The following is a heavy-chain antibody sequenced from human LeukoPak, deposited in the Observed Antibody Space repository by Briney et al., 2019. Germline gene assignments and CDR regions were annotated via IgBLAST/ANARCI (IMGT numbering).Heavy chain of an antibody. CDR2: INHSGST. CDR1: GGSFSGYY. J-gene: IGHJ6*03. CDR3: ARLHYGGNYGYYYYYMDV. D-gene: IGHD4-23*01. V-gene: IGHV4-34*01. Sequence: PSETLSLTCAVYGGSFSGYYWSWIRQPPGKGLEWIGEINHSGSTNYSPSLKSRVTISVDTSKNQFSLKLSSVTAADTAVYYCARLHYGGNYGYYYYYMDVWGKGTTVTVSS.